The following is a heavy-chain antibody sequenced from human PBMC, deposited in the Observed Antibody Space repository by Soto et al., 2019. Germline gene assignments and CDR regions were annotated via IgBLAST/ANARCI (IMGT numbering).Heavy chain of an antibody. D-gene: IGHD2-15*01. CDR3: AREGTVVTGDWFDP. V-gene: IGHV4-39*02. J-gene: IGHJ5*02. CDR1: GGSISSSSYY. Sequence: SETLSLTCTVSGGSISSSSYYWGWIRQPPGKGLEWIGSIYYSGSTYYNPSLKSRVTISVDTSKNQFSLKLSSVTAADTAVYYCAREGTVVTGDWFDPWGQGTLVTVSS. CDR2: IYYSGST.